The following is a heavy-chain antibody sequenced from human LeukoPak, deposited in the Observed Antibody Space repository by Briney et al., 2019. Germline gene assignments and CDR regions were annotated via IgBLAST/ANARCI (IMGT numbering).Heavy chain of an antibody. Sequence: ASVKVSCKASGYTFTSYGISWVRQAPGQGLEWMGWISAYNGNTNYAQKLQGRVTMTTDTSTSTAYMELRSLRSDDTAVYYCARGDYDSSGYYSPYCFDYWGQGTLVTVSS. J-gene: IGHJ4*02. D-gene: IGHD3-22*01. CDR1: GYTFTSYG. V-gene: IGHV1-18*01. CDR3: ARGDYDSSGYYSPYCFDY. CDR2: ISAYNGNT.